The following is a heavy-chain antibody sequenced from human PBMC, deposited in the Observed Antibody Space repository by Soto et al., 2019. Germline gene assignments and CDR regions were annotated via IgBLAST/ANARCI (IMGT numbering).Heavy chain of an antibody. CDR3: ARSRHGSGSYTHFYYGLDV. CDR2: ISFDGSTE. Sequence: QVQLVESGGGVVQPGRSLRLSCAASGFTFISYAMHWVRQAPGKGLEWVAVISFDGSTEYYADSVKGRFTISRDNSKNTGYLQMNSLRTEDTAVYYCARSRHGSGSYTHFYYGLDVWGQGTTVTVSS. V-gene: IGHV3-30-3*01. D-gene: IGHD3-10*01. J-gene: IGHJ6*02. CDR1: GFTFISYA.